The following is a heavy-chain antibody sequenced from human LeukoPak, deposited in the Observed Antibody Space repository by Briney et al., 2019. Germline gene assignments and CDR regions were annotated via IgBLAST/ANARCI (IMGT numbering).Heavy chain of an antibody. V-gene: IGHV1-18*01. CDR2: ISAYNGNT. D-gene: IGHD3-10*01. CDR3: TGNYYGSGSYADFDY. J-gene: IGHJ4*02. CDR1: GASFSNYA. Sequence: ASVKVSCKASGASFSNYAISWVRQAPGQGLEWMGWISAYNGNTNYAQKLQGRVTMTTDTSTSTAYMELRSLRSDDTAVYYCTGNYYGSGSYADFDYWGQGTLVTVSS.